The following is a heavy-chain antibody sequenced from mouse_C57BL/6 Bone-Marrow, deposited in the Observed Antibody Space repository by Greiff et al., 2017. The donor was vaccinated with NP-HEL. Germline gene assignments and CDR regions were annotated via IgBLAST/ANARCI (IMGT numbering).Heavy chain of an antibody. D-gene: IGHD4-1*01. J-gene: IGHJ2*01. CDR1: GYAFSSSW. V-gene: IGHV1-82*01. CDR3: ARLGSYFDY. CDR2: IYPGDGDT. Sequence: QVQLQQSGPELVKPGASVKISCKASGYAFSSSWMNWVKQRPGKGLEWIGRIYPGDGDTNYNQKFKGKSTLTVDKSSSTAYMQLSSLTSEDSAVYYCARLGSYFDYWGQGTTLTVSS.